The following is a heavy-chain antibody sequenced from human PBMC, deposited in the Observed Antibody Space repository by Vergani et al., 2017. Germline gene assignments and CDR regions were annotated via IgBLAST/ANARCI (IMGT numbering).Heavy chain of an antibody. Sequence: EVQLVQSGAEVKKPGESLKISCKGSGYSFTSYWIGWVRQMPGKGLEWMGIIYPGDYDTRYSPSFQGKVTISADKAISTAYLQWSSLKASDTAMYYCERRRYSGSHTGGGALDAFDIWGQGTMVTVSS. J-gene: IGHJ3*02. V-gene: IGHV5-51*01. CDR1: GYSFTSYW. CDR2: IYPGDYDT. CDR3: ERRRYSGSHTGGGALDAFDI. D-gene: IGHD1-26*01.